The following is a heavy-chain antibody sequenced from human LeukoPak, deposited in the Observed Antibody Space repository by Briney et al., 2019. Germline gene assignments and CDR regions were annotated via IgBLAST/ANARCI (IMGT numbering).Heavy chain of an antibody. CDR3: ASPGGGPTKY. J-gene: IGHJ4*02. CDR2: IYYSGST. Sequence: SETLSLTCTVSGSSISSGGYYWGWIRPPPGKGLEWIGSIYYSGSTYHNPSLKSRVTISVDTSKSQFSLKLSSVTAADPAVYYCASPGGGPTKYWGQGTLVTVSS. V-gene: IGHV4-39*01. CDR1: GSSISSGGYY. D-gene: IGHD3-16*01.